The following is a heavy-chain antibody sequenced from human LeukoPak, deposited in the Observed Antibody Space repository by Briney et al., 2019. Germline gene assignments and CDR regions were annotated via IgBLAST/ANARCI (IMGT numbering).Heavy chain of an antibody. V-gene: IGHV4-39*07. J-gene: IGHJ6*04. CDR3: ARGVLADY. CDR1: GDSISSSSHY. D-gene: IGHD2/OR15-2a*01. Sequence: SETLSLTCTVSGDSISSSSHYWGWIRQPPGKGLEWIGTIYYSGSTYYNPSLKSRVTTSVDTSKNQFSLKLSSVTAADTAVYYCARGVLADYWGKGTTVTVSS. CDR2: IYYSGST.